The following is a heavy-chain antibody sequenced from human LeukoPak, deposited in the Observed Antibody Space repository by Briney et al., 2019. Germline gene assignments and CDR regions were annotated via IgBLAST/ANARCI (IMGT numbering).Heavy chain of an antibody. CDR3: ARELGYCSGSNCYGGVFDY. CDR1: GGSISGDY. J-gene: IGHJ4*02. V-gene: IGHV4-34*01. CDR2: LNHSGNT. Sequence: SETLSHICAVYGGSISGDYWRWIRQPPGKGLEWIGELNHSGNTDYNPSLKSRVTISVDTSKNQLPLKLTSVTAADTAVYYCARELGYCSGSNCYGGVFDYWGQGSLVTVSS. D-gene: IGHD2-2*01.